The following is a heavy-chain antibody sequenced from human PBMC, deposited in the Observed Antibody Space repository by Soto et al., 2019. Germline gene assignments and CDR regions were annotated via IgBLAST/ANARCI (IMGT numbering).Heavy chain of an antibody. CDR2: IKQDGSEK. D-gene: IGHD2-2*01. CDR1: GFTFSSYW. V-gene: IGHV3-7*01. J-gene: IGHJ6*02. CDR3: ARDPNIVLVPAALRSYYYYYGMDV. Sequence: WGSLRLSCAASGFTFSSYWMSWVRQAPGKGLEWVANIKQDGSEKYYVDSVKGRFTISRDNAKNSLYLQMNSLRAEDTAVYYCARDPNIVLVPAALRSYYYYYGMDVWGQGTTVTVS.